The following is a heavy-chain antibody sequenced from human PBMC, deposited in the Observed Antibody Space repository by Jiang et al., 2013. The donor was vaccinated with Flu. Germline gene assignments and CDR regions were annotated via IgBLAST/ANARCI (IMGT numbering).Heavy chain of an antibody. CDR3: ARRGYSYGRFDYYYYGMDV. Sequence: SGAEVKKPGSSVKVSCKASGGTFSSYAISWVRQAPGQGLEWMGRIIPILGIANYAQKFQGRVTITADKSTSTAYMELSSLRSEDTAVYYCARRGYSYGRFDYYYYGMDVWGQGTTVTVSS. D-gene: IGHD5-18*01. V-gene: IGHV1-69*04. J-gene: IGHJ6*02. CDR2: IIPILGIA. CDR1: GGTFSSYA.